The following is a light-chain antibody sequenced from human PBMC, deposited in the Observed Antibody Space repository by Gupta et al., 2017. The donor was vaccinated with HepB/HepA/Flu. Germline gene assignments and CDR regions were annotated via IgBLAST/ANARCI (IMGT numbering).Light chain of an antibody. Sequence: QSALTQPASVSASPGQAIAISCTGTSSDVGAYSHVSWYQQHPDKAPRLILYDVTYRPSGVSSRFSGSKSSNTASQKISGLQTEDEADYYCSSYTGSSVIFGTGTKVTVL. V-gene: IGLV2-14*03. CDR1: SSDVGAYSH. CDR3: SSYTGSSVI. CDR2: DVT. J-gene: IGLJ1*01.